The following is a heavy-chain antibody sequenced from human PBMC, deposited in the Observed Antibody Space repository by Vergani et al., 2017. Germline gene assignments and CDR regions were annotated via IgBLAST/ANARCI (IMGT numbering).Heavy chain of an antibody. D-gene: IGHD6-19*01. Sequence: EVQLLESGGDLVQPGGSLRLSCAASGFTFSTYAMTWVRQAPGKGLEWVSSISASDGNTYYADSVKGRVTISRDKSKNTLYLQMNSLRAEDTAVYYCARVGRSAVAGTFGAFDMWGQGTMVTVSS. CDR3: ARVGRSAVAGTFGAFDM. J-gene: IGHJ3*02. V-gene: IGHV3-23*01. CDR1: GFTFSTYA. CDR2: ISASDGNT.